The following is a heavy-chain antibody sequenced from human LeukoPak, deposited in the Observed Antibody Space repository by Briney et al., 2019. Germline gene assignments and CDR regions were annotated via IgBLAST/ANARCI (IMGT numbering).Heavy chain of an antibody. CDR1: GYTFTSYD. J-gene: IGHJ4*02. CDR2: MNPNSGNT. V-gene: IGHV1-8*01. D-gene: IGHD3-22*01. Sequence: ASVKVSCKASGYTFTSYDINWVRQATGQGLEWMGWMNPNSGNTGYAQKFQGRVTMTRNTSIRTAYMELSSLRSVDTAVYYCVSPGVYYDSSGYYPFDYWGQGTLVTVSS. CDR3: VSPGVYYDSSGYYPFDY.